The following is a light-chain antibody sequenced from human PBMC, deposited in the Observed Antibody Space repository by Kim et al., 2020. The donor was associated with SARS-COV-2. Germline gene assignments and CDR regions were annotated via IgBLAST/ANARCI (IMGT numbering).Light chain of an antibody. CDR2: AAS. CDR3: QQSYSSLLT. CDR1: QSISSY. Sequence: DIQMTQSPSSLSASVGDRVTITCRASQSISSYLNWYQQKPQKAPKLLIYAASSLQSGVPSRFSGSGSGTDFTLTISSLQPEDFATYYCQQSYSSLLTFGGGTKVDIK. V-gene: IGKV1-39*01. J-gene: IGKJ4*01.